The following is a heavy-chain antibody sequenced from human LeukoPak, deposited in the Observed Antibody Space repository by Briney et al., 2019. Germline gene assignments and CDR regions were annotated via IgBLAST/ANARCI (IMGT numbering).Heavy chain of an antibody. D-gene: IGHD3-16*02. CDR1: GFTFSNFE. V-gene: IGHV3-48*03. Sequence: GGSLRLSCAASGFTFSNFEMNWVRHIPGKGLEWLSFITRSSRIIYYTDSVKGRFTISRDNANNSLHLQMNSLRVEDTGIYFCARGSTFGGVISDFRGQGTLVTVSS. J-gene: IGHJ4*02. CDR3: ARGSTFGGVISDF. CDR2: ITRSSRII.